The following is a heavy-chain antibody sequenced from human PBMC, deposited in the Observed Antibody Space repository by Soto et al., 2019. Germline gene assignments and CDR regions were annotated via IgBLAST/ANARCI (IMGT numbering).Heavy chain of an antibody. CDR2: ISDYNGDK. Sequence: ASVKVSCKASGYTFTNYAITWVRQAPGQGLEWMGRISDYNGDKNNAQELQDRVTMTTDTSTSTAFMSLSILRSDDTAVYFCSRDRPLYNDFCSDYCGMDFWGQGTTVTVSS. V-gene: IGHV1-18*01. CDR3: SRDRPLYNDFCSDYCGMDF. D-gene: IGHD3-3*01. J-gene: IGHJ6*02. CDR1: GYTFTNYA.